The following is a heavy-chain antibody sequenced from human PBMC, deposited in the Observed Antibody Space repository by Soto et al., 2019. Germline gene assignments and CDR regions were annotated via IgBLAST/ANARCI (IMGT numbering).Heavy chain of an antibody. CDR1: GFTFSSYW. J-gene: IGHJ3*01. D-gene: IGHD2-8*01. CDR3: AREGGVVKDAITTGIYT. V-gene: IGHV3-7*01. Sequence: GGSLRLSCAASGFTFSSYWMSWVRQAPGKGLEWVANIKQDGSEKYYVDSVKGRFTISRDNAKNSLYLQMNSLRAEDTAVYYWAREGGVVKDAITTGIYTWAQGTMLPVSS. CDR2: IKQDGSEK.